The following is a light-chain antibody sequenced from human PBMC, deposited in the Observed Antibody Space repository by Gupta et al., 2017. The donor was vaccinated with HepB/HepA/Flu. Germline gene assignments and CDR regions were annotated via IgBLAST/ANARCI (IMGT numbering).Light chain of an antibody. CDR1: SSDVGGYNY. J-gene: IGLJ1*01. Sequence: QSALTQPPSASGSPGQSVTISCTGTSSDVGGYNYVSWYQQHPSKAPKLMIYEASKRPSGVPDRFSGSKSGNTASLTVSGLQAEDEADYYCSSYAGSTYVFGTGTKVTVL. CDR3: SSYAGSTYV. V-gene: IGLV2-8*01. CDR2: EAS.